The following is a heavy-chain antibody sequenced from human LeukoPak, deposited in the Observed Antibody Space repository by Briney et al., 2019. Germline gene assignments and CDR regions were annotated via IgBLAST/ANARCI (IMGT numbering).Heavy chain of an antibody. J-gene: IGHJ5*02. D-gene: IGHD1-14*01. CDR3: ARDPGRASANWFDP. V-gene: IGHV3-21*01. Sequence: PGGSLRVTCAASGFTFSSYSMNWVRQAPGKGLEWVSSISSSSSYIYYADSVKGRFTISRDNAKNSLYLQMNSQRAEDTAVYYCARDPGRASANWFDPWGQGTLVTVSS. CDR1: GFTFSSYS. CDR2: ISSSSSYI.